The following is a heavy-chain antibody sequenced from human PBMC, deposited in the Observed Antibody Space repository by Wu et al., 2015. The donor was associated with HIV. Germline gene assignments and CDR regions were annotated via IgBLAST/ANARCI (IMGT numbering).Heavy chain of an antibody. Sequence: QVQLVQSGAEVKKPGSSVKVSCKASGGSFRNYAINWVRQARGQGLEWMGGIIPVFATTDYAQKFQVRVTITADESTSTVYMDPRNLKSEDTAVYFCARASVPAPEYTTPAGAELGAFDMWGQGTMVTVSS. D-gene: IGHD2-15*01. CDR1: GGSFRNYA. CDR2: IIPVFATT. V-gene: IGHV1-69*12. J-gene: IGHJ3*02. CDR3: ARASVPAPEYTTPAGAELGAFDM.